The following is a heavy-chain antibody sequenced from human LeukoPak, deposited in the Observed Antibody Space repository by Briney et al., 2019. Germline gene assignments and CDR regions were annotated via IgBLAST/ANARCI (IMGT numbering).Heavy chain of an antibody. Sequence: SETLSLTCTVSGGSISSYYWSWIRQPPGKGLEWIGYIYYSGSTNYNPSLKSRVTISVDTSKNQFSLKLSSVTAADTAVYYCARTSDYGDYQGWGQGTLVTVSS. CDR1: GGSISSYY. D-gene: IGHD4-17*01. J-gene: IGHJ4*02. CDR2: IYYSGST. CDR3: ARTSDYGDYQG. V-gene: IGHV4-59*01.